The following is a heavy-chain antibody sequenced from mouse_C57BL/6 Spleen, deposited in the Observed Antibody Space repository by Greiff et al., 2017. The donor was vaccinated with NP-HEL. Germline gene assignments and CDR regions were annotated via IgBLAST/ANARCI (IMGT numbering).Heavy chain of an antibody. V-gene: IGHV1-7*01. J-gene: IGHJ3*01. CDR1: GYTFTSYW. CDR3: ARDRYDYDRAFAY. CDR2: INPCSGYT. Sequence: VQLQESGAELAKPGASVKLSCKASGYTFTSYWMHWVKQRPGQGLEWIGYINPCSGYTKSNQKFKDKATLTADKSSSTAYMQLSSLTYEDSAVYYCARDRYDYDRAFAYWGQGTLVTVSA. D-gene: IGHD2-4*01.